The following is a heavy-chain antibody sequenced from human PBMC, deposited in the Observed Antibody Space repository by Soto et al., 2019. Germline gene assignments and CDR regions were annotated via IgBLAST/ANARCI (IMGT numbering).Heavy chain of an antibody. V-gene: IGHV4-34*01. CDR3: ASRPSSSWYGWGIYYYYYYMDV. J-gene: IGHJ6*03. CDR2: INHSGST. CDR1: GGCFSGYY. D-gene: IGHD6-13*01. Sequence: PSETLSLTCAVYGGCFSGYYWSWIRQPPGKGLEWIGEINHSGSTNYNPSLKSRVTISVDTSKNQFSLKLSSVTAADTAVYYCASRPSSSWYGWGIYYYYYYMDVWGKGTTVTVSS.